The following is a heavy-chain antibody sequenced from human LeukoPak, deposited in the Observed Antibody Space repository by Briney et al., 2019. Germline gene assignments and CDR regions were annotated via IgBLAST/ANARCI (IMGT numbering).Heavy chain of an antibody. CDR2: ISGSGGST. CDR1: GFTFSSYA. J-gene: IGHJ4*02. D-gene: IGHD3-22*01. Sequence: GGSLRLSCAASGFTFSSYAMSWVRQAPGKGLEWVSAISGSGGSTCYADSVKGRFTISRDNSKNTLYLQMNSLRAEDTAVYYCAKEPTDYYDTSGYYLSDYWGQGTLVTVSS. CDR3: AKEPTDYYDTSGYYLSDY. V-gene: IGHV3-23*01.